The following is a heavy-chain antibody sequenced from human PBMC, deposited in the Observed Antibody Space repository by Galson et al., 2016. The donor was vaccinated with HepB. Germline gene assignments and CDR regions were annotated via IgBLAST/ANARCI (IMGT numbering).Heavy chain of an antibody. V-gene: IGHV3-33*01. CDR2: IWWDGSNK. D-gene: IGHD6-13*01. CDR3: ARGYSSSWYLYYFDY. J-gene: IGHJ4*02. Sequence: SLRLSCAASGLTFSNYGMHWVRQAPGKGLEWVAGIWWDGSNKYYADSVKGRFTISRDNSKNTLYLQMNSLRAEDTAVYYCARGYSSSWYLYYFDYWGQGTLVTVSS. CDR1: GLTFSNYG.